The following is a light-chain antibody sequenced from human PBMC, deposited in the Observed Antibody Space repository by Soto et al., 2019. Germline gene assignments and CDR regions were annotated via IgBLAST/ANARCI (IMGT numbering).Light chain of an antibody. CDR1: SSDVGGYNY. Sequence: QSALTQPASVSGSPGQSITISCTGTSSDVGGYNYVSWYQQRPGKAPKPMIYEVSNRPSGVSHRFSGSKSGNTASLTISGLQAEDEADYYCCSYAGIYTYVFGTGTKVTVL. J-gene: IGLJ1*01. CDR3: CSYAGIYTYV. CDR2: EVS. V-gene: IGLV2-14*01.